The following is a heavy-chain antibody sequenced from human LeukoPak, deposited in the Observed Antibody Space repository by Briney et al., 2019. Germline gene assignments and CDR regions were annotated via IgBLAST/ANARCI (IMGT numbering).Heavy chain of an antibody. D-gene: IGHD5-18*01. J-gene: IGHJ6*03. CDR2: IIPIFGTA. CDR1: GGTFSSYA. CDR3: ARLQREGIQLWLSPHKYYYYMDV. Sequence: ASVKVSCKASGGTFSSYAISWVRQAPGQGLEWMGGIIPIFGTANCAQKFQGRVTITADESTSTAYMELSSLRSEDTAVYYCARLQREGIQLWLSPHKYYYYMDVWGKGTTVTVSS. V-gene: IGHV1-69*13.